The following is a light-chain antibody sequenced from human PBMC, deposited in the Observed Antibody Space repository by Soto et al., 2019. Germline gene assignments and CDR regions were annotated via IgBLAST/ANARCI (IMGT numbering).Light chain of an antibody. J-gene: IGKJ1*01. Sequence: DVQMTQSPSSLSASVGDRVTITCLASQGISNYFGWYQQKPGKAPKRLIYEVSSLQSGVPSRFSGSGSGTEFTLTINGLQPEDFATYYCLQHSAYPRTFGQGTKVEMK. V-gene: IGKV1-17*01. CDR1: QGISNY. CDR3: LQHSAYPRT. CDR2: EVS.